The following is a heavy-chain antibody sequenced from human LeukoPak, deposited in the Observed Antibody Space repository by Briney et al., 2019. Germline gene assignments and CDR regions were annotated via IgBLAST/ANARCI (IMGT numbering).Heavy chain of an antibody. D-gene: IGHD6-19*01. J-gene: IGHJ4*02. V-gene: IGHV4-59*08. CDR3: ARQVGYSSGWYIY. Sequence: TLETLSLTCTVSGGSISTYYWSWIRQPPGKGLEWIGHIFYSGSTNYNPSLKSRGTISVDTSNNQFSLKLTSVTAADTAVYYCARQVGYSSGWYIYWGQGTLVTVSS. CDR1: GGSISTYY. CDR2: IFYSGST.